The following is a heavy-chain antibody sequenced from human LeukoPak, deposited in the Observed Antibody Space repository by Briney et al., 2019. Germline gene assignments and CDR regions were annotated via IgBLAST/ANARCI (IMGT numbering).Heavy chain of an antibody. CDR1: GYSFTSYW. J-gene: IGHJ4*02. CDR3: ARGLEDIVVVPAAMYYFDY. CDR2: IYPGDSDT. D-gene: IGHD2-2*01. Sequence: PGESLKISCKCSGYSFTSYWIGWVRQMPGKGLEWMGIIYPGDSDTRYSPSFQGQVTISADKSISTAYLQWSSLKASDTAMYYCARGLEDIVVVPAAMYYFDYWGQGTLVTVSS. V-gene: IGHV5-51*01.